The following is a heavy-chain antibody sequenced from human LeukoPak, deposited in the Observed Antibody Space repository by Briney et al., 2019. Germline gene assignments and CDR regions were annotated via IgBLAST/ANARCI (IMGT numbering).Heavy chain of an antibody. V-gene: IGHV4-61*01. D-gene: IGHD6-13*01. Sequence: SETLSLTCTVSGGSVSSGSYYWSWIRQPPGRDLEWIAFIHYSGSTSYNPSLKSRVSISIDTSKNQFSVNLSSVTAADTAVYYCARGGASSQWFDPWGQGTLVTVSS. CDR2: IHYSGST. CDR3: ARGGASSQWFDP. J-gene: IGHJ5*02. CDR1: GGSVSSGSYY.